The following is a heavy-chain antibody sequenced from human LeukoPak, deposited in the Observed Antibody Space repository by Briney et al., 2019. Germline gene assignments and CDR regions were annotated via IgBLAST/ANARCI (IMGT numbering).Heavy chain of an antibody. V-gene: IGHV4-61*01. CDR3: ARVKRWFDP. CDR2: IYYSGST. J-gene: IGHJ5*02. Sequence: SEALSLTCSVFGGSVSSGSYYWSWIRQPPGKGLEWIGYIYYSGSTNYNPSLKSRVTISVDTSKNQFSLKLSSVTAADTAVYYCARVKRWFDPWGQGTLVTVSS. CDR1: GGSVSSGSYY.